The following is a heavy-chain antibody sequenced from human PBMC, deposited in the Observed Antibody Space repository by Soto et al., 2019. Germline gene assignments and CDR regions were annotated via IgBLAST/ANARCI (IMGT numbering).Heavy chain of an antibody. CDR1: GGSFSGYY. J-gene: IGHJ5*02. CDR3: ARGVTMVRGRPNWFDP. Sequence: QVQLQQWGAGLLKPSETLSLTCAVYGGSFSGYYWSWIRQPPGKGLEWIGEINHSGSTNYNPSLKSRVTTSVDTSKNQFSLKLSSVPAADTAVYYCARGVTMVRGRPNWFDPWGQGTLVTVSS. D-gene: IGHD3-10*01. CDR2: INHSGST. V-gene: IGHV4-34*01.